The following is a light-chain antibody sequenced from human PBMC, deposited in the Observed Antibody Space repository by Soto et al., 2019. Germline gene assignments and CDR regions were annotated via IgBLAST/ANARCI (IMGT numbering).Light chain of an antibody. V-gene: IGKV3-11*01. Sequence: PCERATLSCRASPSVTNYLAWYQQKPGQPPRLLIYGAFNRAAGIPARFSGSGSGTDFTLTISSLEPEDSAVYYCQQRNIWPPVTFGQGTRLEIK. J-gene: IGKJ5*01. CDR3: QQRNIWPPVT. CDR2: GAF. CDR1: PSVTNY.